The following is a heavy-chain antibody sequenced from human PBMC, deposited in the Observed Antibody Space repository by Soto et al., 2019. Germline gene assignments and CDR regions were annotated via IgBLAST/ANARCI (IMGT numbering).Heavy chain of an antibody. D-gene: IGHD3-10*01. CDR3: VKDPSNYYGSGIYYGMDV. V-gene: IGHV3-23*01. J-gene: IGHJ6*02. CDR2: ISGSGDST. CDR1: GFTFSSYA. Sequence: GGSLRLSCAASGFTFSSYAMNWVRQAPGKGLEWVSVISGSGDSTYYADSVKGRFTISRDNSKNTLYLQMSSLRAEDTAVYYCVKDPSNYYGSGIYYGMDVWGQGTTVTVSS.